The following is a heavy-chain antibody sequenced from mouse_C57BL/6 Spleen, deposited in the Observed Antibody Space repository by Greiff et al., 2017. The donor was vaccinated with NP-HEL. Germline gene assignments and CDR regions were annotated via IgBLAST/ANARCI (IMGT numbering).Heavy chain of an antibody. CDR3: ARDRSSGHFDY. J-gene: IGHJ2*01. CDR2: ISDGGSYT. CDR1: GFTFSSYA. Sequence: EVHLVESGGGLVKPGGSLKLSCAASGFTFSSYAMSWVRQTPEKRLEWVATISDGGSYTYYPENVKGRFTISRDNAKNNLYLQMSHLKTEDTAMYYCARDRSSGHFDYWGQGTTLTVSS. D-gene: IGHD3-2*02. V-gene: IGHV5-4*01.